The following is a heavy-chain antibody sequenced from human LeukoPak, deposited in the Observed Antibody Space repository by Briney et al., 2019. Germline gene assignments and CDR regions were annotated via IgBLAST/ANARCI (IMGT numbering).Heavy chain of an antibody. V-gene: IGHV3-30*18. CDR1: GFTFSSYG. CDR3: AKGYCSGGSCRTGHYFDY. J-gene: IGHJ4*02. Sequence: PGGSLRLSCAASGFTFSSYGMHWVRQAPGKGLEWVAVISYDGSNKYYADSVKGRFTISRDNSKNTLYLQMNSLRAEDTAVYYCAKGYCSGGSCRTGHYFDYWGQGTLVTVPS. CDR2: ISYDGSNK. D-gene: IGHD2-15*01.